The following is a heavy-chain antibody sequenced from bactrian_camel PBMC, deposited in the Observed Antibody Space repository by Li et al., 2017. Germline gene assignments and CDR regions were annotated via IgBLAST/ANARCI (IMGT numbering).Heavy chain of an antibody. V-gene: IGHV3S53*01. CDR3: AADSPMYDGGWYSTCPSPEFGL. Sequence: VQLVESGGGSVQPGGSLRLSCAASDFNFDASDMGWYRQAPGEKCEQVSTISSDGTTKYADSVKGRFTISQDNAKKTVYLQMNNIRPEDAAVYYCAADSPMYDGGWYSTCPSPEFGLWGQGTQVTVS. CDR2: ISSDGTT. J-gene: IGHJ6*01. D-gene: IGHD6*01. CDR1: DFNFDASD.